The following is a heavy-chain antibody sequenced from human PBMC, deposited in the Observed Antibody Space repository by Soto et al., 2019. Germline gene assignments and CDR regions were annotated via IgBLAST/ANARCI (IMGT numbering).Heavy chain of an antibody. D-gene: IGHD6-19*01. CDR1: GFTVSINY. J-gene: IGHJ3*02. CDR2: IYSGGST. CDR3: ARELAVAGNYAFDI. V-gene: IGHV3-53*01. Sequence: GGSLSLSCAASGFTVSINYMSWVRQAPGKGLEWVSVIYSGGSTYYADSVKGRFTISRDNSKNTLYLQMNSLRAEDTAVYYCARELAVAGNYAFDIWGQGTMVTVSS.